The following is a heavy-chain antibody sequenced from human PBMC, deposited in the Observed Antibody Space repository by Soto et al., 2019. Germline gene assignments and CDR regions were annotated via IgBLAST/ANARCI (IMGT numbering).Heavy chain of an antibody. CDR2: ISWNSGSI. V-gene: IGHV3-9*01. D-gene: IGHD1-26*01. CDR3: AKDIYSDGGSYYLEGDAYDI. J-gene: IGHJ3*02. CDR1: GFTFDDYA. Sequence: GGSLRLSCAASGFTFDDYAMHWVRQAPGKGLEWVSGISWNSGSIGYADSVKGRFTISRDNAKNSLYLQMNSLRAEDTALYYCAKDIYSDGGSYYLEGDAYDIWGQGTMVTVSS.